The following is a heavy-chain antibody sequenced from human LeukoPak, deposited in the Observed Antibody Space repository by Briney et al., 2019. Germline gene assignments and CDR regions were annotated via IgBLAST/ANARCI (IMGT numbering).Heavy chain of an antibody. Sequence: ASVKVSCKASGYTFTSYGISWVRQATGQGLEWMGWMNPNSGNTGYAQKFQGRVTMTRSTSISTAYMELSSLRSEDTAVYYCARAIAARDYWGQGTLVTVSS. V-gene: IGHV1-8*02. J-gene: IGHJ4*02. D-gene: IGHD6-6*01. CDR2: MNPNSGNT. CDR3: ARAIAARDY. CDR1: GYTFTSYG.